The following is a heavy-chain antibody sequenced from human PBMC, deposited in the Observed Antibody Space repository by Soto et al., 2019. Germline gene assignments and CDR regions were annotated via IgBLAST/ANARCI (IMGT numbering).Heavy chain of an antibody. D-gene: IGHD2-2*01. Sequence: ELQLVQSGGGLVQPGGSLRLSCAASGFTFSSYWMTWVRQVPGKGLAWVSRISTEGSSTAYGDSVRGRFTLARDNAKNTLSLQLNSLRAEDTALYYCALLGGIVPVRGAVRADDGFDMWGQGTMVTVSS. J-gene: IGHJ3*02. CDR1: GFTFSSYW. CDR2: ISTEGSST. V-gene: IGHV3-74*01. CDR3: ALLGGIVPVRGAVRADDGFDM.